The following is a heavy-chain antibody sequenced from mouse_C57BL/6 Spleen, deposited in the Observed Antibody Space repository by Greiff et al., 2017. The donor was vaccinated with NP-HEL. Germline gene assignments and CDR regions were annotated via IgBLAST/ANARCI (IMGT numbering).Heavy chain of an antibody. V-gene: IGHV1-80*01. D-gene: IGHD1-1*01. CDR1: GYAFSSYW. CDR2: IYPGDGDT. CDR3: ARRSLFYGSSENAMDY. J-gene: IGHJ4*01. Sequence: LQQSGASVKISCKASGYAFSSYWMNWVKQRPGKGLEWIGQIYPGDGDTNYNGKFKGKATLTADKSSSTAYMQLSSLTSEDSAVYFCARRSLFYGSSENAMDYWGQGTSVTVSS.